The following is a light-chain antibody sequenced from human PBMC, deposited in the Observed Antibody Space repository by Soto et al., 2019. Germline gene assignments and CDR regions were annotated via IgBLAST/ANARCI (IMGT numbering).Light chain of an antibody. CDR2: KAS. Sequence: DIQMTQSPSTLSASVGDRVTITCRASQSISSWLAWYQQKPGKAPKLLIYKASSFESGVPSRFSGSGSGTEFTLTINSLQPDDFATYYCQQYNSFSYTFGQGTKLEIK. CDR3: QQYNSFSYT. J-gene: IGKJ2*01. CDR1: QSISSW. V-gene: IGKV1-5*03.